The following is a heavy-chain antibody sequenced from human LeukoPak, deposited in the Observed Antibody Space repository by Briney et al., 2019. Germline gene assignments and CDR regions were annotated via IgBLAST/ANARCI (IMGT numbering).Heavy chain of an antibody. CDR3: ARVSLGYCSGGSCYSDWFDP. CDR2: MNPNSGNT. CDR1: GYTFTSYD. D-gene: IGHD2-15*01. V-gene: IGHV1-8*01. Sequence: GASVKVSCKASGYTFTSYDINWVRQATGQGLEWMGWMNPNSGNTGYAQKFQGRVAMTRNTSISTAYMELSSLRSDDTAVYYCARVSLGYCSGGSCYSDWFDPWGQGTLVTVSS. J-gene: IGHJ5*02.